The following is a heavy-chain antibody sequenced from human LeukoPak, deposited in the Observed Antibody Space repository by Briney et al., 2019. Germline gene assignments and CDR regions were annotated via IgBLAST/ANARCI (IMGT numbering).Heavy chain of an antibody. Sequence: PSETLSLTCTVSGGSISSSTYYWGWIRQAPGKGLEWIGTIYYDGSGYNNPSLKSRVTIFVDTSKNHFSLRLSSLTAADTAVYYCARHVTISGPYNASDIWGQGTMVTVSP. V-gene: IGHV4-39*01. D-gene: IGHD5-24*01. CDR2: IYYDGSG. CDR3: ARHVTISGPYNASDI. CDR1: GGSISSSTYY. J-gene: IGHJ3*02.